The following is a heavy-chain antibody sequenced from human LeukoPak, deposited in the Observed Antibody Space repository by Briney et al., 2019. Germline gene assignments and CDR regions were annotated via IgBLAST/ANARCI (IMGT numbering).Heavy chain of an antibody. CDR2: IYYSGST. Sequence: PSETLSLTCTVSGGSISSSSYYWSWIRQPPGKGLEWIGYIYYSGSTNYNPSLKSRVTISVDTSKNQFSLKLSSVTAADTAVYYCARVYSSGSVDYWGQGTLVTVSS. D-gene: IGHD6-19*01. CDR3: ARVYSSGSVDY. V-gene: IGHV4-61*01. J-gene: IGHJ4*02. CDR1: GGSISSSSYY.